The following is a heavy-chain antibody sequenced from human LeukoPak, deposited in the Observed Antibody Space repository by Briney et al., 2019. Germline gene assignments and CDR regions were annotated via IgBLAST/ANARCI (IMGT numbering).Heavy chain of an antibody. J-gene: IGHJ3*02. CDR1: GYTFTNYP. Sequence: ASVKVSCKASGYTFTNYPIHWVRQAPGQRLEWMGWINAGNGNTKYSQKFQGRVTITRDTSASTAYMELSSLRSEDTALYYCARQWVTTFHDAFDIWGQGTMVTVS. D-gene: IGHD4-17*01. CDR2: INAGNGNT. CDR3: ARQWVTTFHDAFDI. V-gene: IGHV1-3*01.